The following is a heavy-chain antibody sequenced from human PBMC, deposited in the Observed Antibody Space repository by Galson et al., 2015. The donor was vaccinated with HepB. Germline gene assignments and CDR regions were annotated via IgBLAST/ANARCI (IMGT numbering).Heavy chain of an antibody. J-gene: IGHJ6*02. D-gene: IGHD3-10*01. CDR1: GYTFTHYY. CDR2: INPGGNIT. V-gene: IGHV1-46*01. CDR3: ARGDPGIPSYYYYGLDV. Sequence: SVKVSCKASGYTFTHYYIHWVRQAPGQGLEHMGIINPGGNITRYAQKFQGRVTMTRETSKTTVYMELSGLRSEDTAVYYCARGDPGIPSYYYYGLDVWGQGTTVTVSS.